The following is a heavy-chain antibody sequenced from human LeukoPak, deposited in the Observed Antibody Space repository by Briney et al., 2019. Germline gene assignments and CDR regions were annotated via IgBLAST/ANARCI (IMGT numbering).Heavy chain of an antibody. CDR2: IKQDGSEK. CDR1: GFTFSSYW. Sequence: GGSLRLSCAASGFTFSSYWMSWVRHAPGKGLEWVANIKQDGSEKYYVDSVKGRFTISRDNAKNSLYLLMNSLRAEHTAVYYCATYNSSGYFDAFDIWGQGTMVTVSS. CDR3: ATYNSSGYFDAFDI. V-gene: IGHV3-7*01. D-gene: IGHD3-22*01. J-gene: IGHJ3*02.